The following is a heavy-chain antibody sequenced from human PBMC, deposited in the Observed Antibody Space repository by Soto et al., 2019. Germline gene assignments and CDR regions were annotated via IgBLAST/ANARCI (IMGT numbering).Heavy chain of an antibody. CDR1: GGSISSSNW. CDR2: IYNSGST. V-gene: IGHV4-4*02. D-gene: IGHD1-26*01. J-gene: IGHJ6*02. Sequence: QVQLQESGPGLVKPSGTLSLTCAVSGGSISSSNWRSWIRQPPGKGLEWIGEIYNSGSTNCNPSLKSRVTISVDKSKNQFSLNLTAVTAADTAVYYCARVSGSYYYGMDVWGQVITVTVSS. CDR3: ARVSGSYYYGMDV.